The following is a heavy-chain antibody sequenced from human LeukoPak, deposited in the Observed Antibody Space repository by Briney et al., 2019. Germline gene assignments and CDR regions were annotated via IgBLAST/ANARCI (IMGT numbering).Heavy chain of an antibody. CDR2: VDPEDGET. J-gene: IGHJ4*02. CDR3: ATDKHDY. Sequence: GASVKVSCKASGYTFTDYYMHWVQQAPGKGLEWMGRVDPEDGETIYTEKFQGRVTITADTSTDTAYMELSSLRSEDTAVYYCATDKHDYWGQGTLVTVSS. V-gene: IGHV1-69-2*01. CDR1: GYTFTDYY.